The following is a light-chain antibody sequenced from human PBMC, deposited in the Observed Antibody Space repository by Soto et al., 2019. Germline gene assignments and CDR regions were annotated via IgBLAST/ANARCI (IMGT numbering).Light chain of an antibody. J-gene: IGKJ2*01. Sequence: DIVMTQSPDSLAVSLGERATINCKSSQSVFYSSNNKNYLAWYQQKPGQPPKLLIYWASTRESGVPDRFSGSGSGTEFTLTISSLQAEDVAVYYCQQYYSTPPMYTFGQGTKLEIK. CDR2: WAS. CDR1: QSVFYSSNNKNY. CDR3: QQYYSTPPMYT. V-gene: IGKV4-1*01.